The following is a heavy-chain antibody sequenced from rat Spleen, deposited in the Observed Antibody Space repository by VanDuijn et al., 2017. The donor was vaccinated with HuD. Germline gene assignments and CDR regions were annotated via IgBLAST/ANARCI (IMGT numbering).Heavy chain of an antibody. Sequence: EVQLVESGGGLVRPGRSLKLSCAASGFTFSDYNMAWVRQTPKMGLGWVAAISYDGSGTYYRDSVKGRFTISRNNAKDTLYLQMDSLRSEDTATYYCTRPSYGYPFAYWGQGTLVTVSS. V-gene: IGHV5-7*01. D-gene: IGHD1-7*01. CDR3: TRPSYGYPFAY. CDR1: GFTFSDYN. J-gene: IGHJ3*01. CDR2: ISYDGSGT.